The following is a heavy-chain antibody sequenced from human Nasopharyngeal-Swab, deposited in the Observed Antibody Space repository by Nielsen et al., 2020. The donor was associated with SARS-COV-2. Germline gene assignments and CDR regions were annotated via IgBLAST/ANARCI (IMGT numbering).Heavy chain of an antibody. V-gene: IGHV4-59*01. CDR3: ARDSTPVYYSYYMDV. CDR1: GGSISSYY. J-gene: IGHJ6*03. Sequence: SETLSLTCTVSGGSISSYYWSWIRQPPGKGLEWIGYIYYSGSTNYNPSLKSRVTISVDTSKNQFSPKLSSVTAADTAVYYCARDSTPVYYSYYMDVWGKGTTVTVSS. CDR2: IYYSGST. D-gene: IGHD2-15*01.